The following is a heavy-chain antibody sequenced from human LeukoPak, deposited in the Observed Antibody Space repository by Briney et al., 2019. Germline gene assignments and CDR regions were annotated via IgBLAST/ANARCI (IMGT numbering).Heavy chain of an antibody. D-gene: IGHD3-22*01. Sequence: RGSLRLSCAASGFTFSSYWMSWVRQAPGKGLEWVSVTSGGGGSTYYADSVKGRFTISRDNAKNSLYLQMNSLRAEDTAVYYCAREPRDYYDSSGYLGVWGQGTLVTVSS. CDR1: GFTFSSYW. V-gene: IGHV3-23*01. J-gene: IGHJ4*02. CDR3: AREPRDYYDSSGYLGV. CDR2: TSGGGGST.